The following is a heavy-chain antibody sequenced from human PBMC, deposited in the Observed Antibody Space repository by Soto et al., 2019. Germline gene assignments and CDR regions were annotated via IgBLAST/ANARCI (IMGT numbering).Heavy chain of an antibody. CDR1: GFSLSTSGMC. D-gene: IGHD6-13*01. J-gene: IGHJ5*02. V-gene: IGHV2-70*11. Sequence: SGPTLVNPTQTLTLTCTFSGFSLSTSGMCVSWIRQPPGKALEWLARIDWDDDKYYSTSLKTRLTISKDTSKSQVVLTMTNVDPVDTATYYCARHGYSSSRHWFDPWGQGTLVTVSS. CDR3: ARHGYSSSRHWFDP. CDR2: IDWDDDK.